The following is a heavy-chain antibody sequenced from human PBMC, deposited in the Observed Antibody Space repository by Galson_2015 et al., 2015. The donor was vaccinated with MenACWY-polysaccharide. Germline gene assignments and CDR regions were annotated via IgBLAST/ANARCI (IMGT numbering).Heavy chain of an antibody. D-gene: IGHD3-3*01. J-gene: IGHJ6*03. CDR2: ISSSSSYI. CDR1: GFTFSSYS. CDR3: ARSVTIFEEGYYYYYMDV. Sequence: SLRLSCAASGFTFSSYSMNWVRQAPGKGLEWVSSISSSSSYIYYADSVKGRFTISRDSAKNPLYLQMNSLRAEDTAVYYCARSVTIFEEGYYYYYMDVWGKGTTVTVSS. V-gene: IGHV3-21*01.